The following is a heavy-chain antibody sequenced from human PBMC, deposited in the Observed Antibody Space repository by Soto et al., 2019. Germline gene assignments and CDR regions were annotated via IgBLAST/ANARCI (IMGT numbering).Heavy chain of an antibody. Sequence: GASVKVSCKASGYTFTSYYMHWVRQAPRQGLEWMGIINPSGGSTSYAQKFQGRVTMTRDTSTSTVYMELSSLRSEDTAVYYCAREGVAPYYYYGMDFWGQGTPVTVAS. CDR1: GYTFTSYY. D-gene: IGHD5-12*01. CDR2: INPSGGST. V-gene: IGHV1-46*01. J-gene: IGHJ6*02. CDR3: AREGVAPYYYYGMDF.